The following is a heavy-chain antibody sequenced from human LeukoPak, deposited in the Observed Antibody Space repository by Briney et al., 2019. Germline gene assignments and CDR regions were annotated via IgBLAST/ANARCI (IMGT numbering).Heavy chain of an antibody. V-gene: IGHV1-18*01. CDR1: GYTFTSYG. D-gene: IGHD2-15*01. Sequence: ASVKVSCKASGYTFTSYGISWVRQAPGQGLEWMGWISAYNGNTNYAQKLQGRVTMTTGTSTSTAYMELRSLRSDDTAVYYCARCYCSGGSCWIDYWGQGTLVTVSS. CDR2: ISAYNGNT. CDR3: ARCYCSGGSCWIDY. J-gene: IGHJ4*02.